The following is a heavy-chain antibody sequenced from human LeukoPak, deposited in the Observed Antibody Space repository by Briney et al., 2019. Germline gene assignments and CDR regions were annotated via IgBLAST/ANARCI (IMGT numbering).Heavy chain of an antibody. CDR1: GFTFSSYG. Sequence: GGSLRLSCAASGFTFSSYGMHWVRQAPGKGLEWVAVISYDGSNKYYADSVKGRFTISRDNSKNTLYLQMNSLRAEDTAVYYCARGPTYYDFWSGYYTTPFDYWGQGTLVTVSS. D-gene: IGHD3-3*01. V-gene: IGHV3-30*03. CDR3: ARGPTYYDFWSGYYTTPFDY. J-gene: IGHJ4*02. CDR2: ISYDGSNK.